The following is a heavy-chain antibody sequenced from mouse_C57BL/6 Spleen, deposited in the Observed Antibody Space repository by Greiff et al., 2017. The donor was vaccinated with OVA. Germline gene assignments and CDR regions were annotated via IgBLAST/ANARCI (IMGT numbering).Heavy chain of an antibody. J-gene: IGHJ2*01. CDR2: INPNNGGT. V-gene: IGHV1-26*01. CDR1: GYTFTDYY. CDR3: ARDYGSKFLDY. Sequence: VQLQQSGPELVKPGASVKISCKASGYTFTDYYMNWVKQSHGKSLEWIGDINPNNGGTSYNQKFKGKATLTVDKSSSTAYMELRSLTSEDSAVYYCARDYGSKFLDYWGQGTTLTVSS. D-gene: IGHD1-1*01.